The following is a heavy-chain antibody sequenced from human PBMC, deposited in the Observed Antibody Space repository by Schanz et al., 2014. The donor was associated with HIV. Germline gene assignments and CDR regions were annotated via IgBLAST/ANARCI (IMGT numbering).Heavy chain of an antibody. J-gene: IGHJ2*01. CDR2: MSYDGRNE. CDR1: GFTFRSYG. D-gene: IGHD2-15*01. V-gene: IGHV3-33*08. Sequence: QVQLVESGGGVVQPGRSLRLSCAASGFTFRSYGMHWVRQAPGKGLECVASMSYDGRNEHYVDSAKGRFTISRDNSKNTLYLQMNSLRAEDTAVYYCALSRPSGYGGSWYFDLWGRGTLVAVSS. CDR3: ALSRPSGYGGSWYFDL.